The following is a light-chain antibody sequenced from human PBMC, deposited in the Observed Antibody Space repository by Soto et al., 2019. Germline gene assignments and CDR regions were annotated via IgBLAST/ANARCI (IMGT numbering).Light chain of an antibody. CDR3: QHYSRTLPWT. Sequence: EIVMTQSPATLSVSPGETATLSCRASQSVAGNLAWYQQKPGQAPRLLIYGASSRATGIPDRFSGSGSGTDFTLTISRLEPEDVAVYYCQHYSRTLPWTFGQGTKVDIK. J-gene: IGKJ1*01. V-gene: IGKV3-20*01. CDR2: GAS. CDR1: QSVAGN.